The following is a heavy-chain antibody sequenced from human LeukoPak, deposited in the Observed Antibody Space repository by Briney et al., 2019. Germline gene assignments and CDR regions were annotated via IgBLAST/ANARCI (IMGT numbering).Heavy chain of an antibody. CDR1: GGSFSKYY. J-gene: IGHJ4*02. Sequence: PSETLTLSCAVYGGSFSKYYWGWIRQPPGKGLEWIGSIYYSGSTYYNPSLKSRVTISVDTSKNQFSLKLHSVTAADTAVYYCARSDSSGPLIPLFDYWGQGTLVTVSS. V-gene: IGHV4-39*01. CDR3: ARSDSSGPLIPLFDY. CDR2: IYYSGST. D-gene: IGHD6-19*01.